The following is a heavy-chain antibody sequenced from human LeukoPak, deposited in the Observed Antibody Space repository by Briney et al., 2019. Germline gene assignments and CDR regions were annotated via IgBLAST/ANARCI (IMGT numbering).Heavy chain of an antibody. CDR3: ASAVAGSTEVPFY. V-gene: IGHV3-21*01. CDR1: GFTFSSYS. D-gene: IGHD1-1*01. Sequence: GGSLRLSCAASGFTFSSYSMNWVRQAPGKGLEWVSSISSSSSYIYYADSVKGRFTISRDNAKNSLYLQMNSLRAEDTAVYYCASAVAGSTEVPFYCGQGTLVTVSS. CDR2: ISSSSSYI. J-gene: IGHJ4*02.